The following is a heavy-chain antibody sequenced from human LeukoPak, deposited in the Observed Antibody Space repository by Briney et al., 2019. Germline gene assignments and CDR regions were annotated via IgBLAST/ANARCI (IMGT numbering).Heavy chain of an antibody. D-gene: IGHD3-9*01. CDR3: ARDFYEGYRFDWPAGWYFDL. Sequence: ASVKVSCKASGYTFTSYAMNWVRQAPGQGLEWMGWINTNTGNPTYAQGFTGRFVFSLDTSVSTAYLQISSLKAEDTAVYYCARDFYEGYRFDWPAGWYFDLWGRGTLVTVSS. J-gene: IGHJ2*01. V-gene: IGHV7-4-1*02. CDR2: INTNTGNP. CDR1: GYTFTSYA.